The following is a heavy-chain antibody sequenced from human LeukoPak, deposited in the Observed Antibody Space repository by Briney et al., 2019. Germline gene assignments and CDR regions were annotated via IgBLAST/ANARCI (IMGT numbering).Heavy chain of an antibody. D-gene: IGHD2-2*01. CDR2: INPDSGGT. V-gene: IGHV1-2*02. J-gene: IGHJ3*02. CDR1: GYTFTGYY. CDR3: ARTVPAALDAFDI. Sequence: GESLKISCKGSGYTFTGYYMHWVRQAPGQGLEWMGWINPDSGGTIYAQNFQGRVTMTRDTSISTAYMELSRLRSDDTAVYYCARTVPAALDAFDIWGQGTMVTVSS.